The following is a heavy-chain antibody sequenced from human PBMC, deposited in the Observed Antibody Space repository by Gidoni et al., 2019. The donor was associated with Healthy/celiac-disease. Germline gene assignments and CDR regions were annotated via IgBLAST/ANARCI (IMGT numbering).Heavy chain of an antibody. D-gene: IGHD6-13*01. CDR3: AKNLWWGIAAAATENFDY. CDR1: CGNFTSYA. V-gene: IGHV3-23*01. Sequence: EGQLLEAGGGLVQPGGSLRLSCAASCGNFTSYAMGWVRQAPGEGLGGVSAISGSGGSTYYADSVKGRFTISRDNSKNTLYLQMNSLRAEDTAVYYCAKNLWWGIAAAATENFDYWGQGTLVTVSS. CDR2: ISGSGGST. J-gene: IGHJ4*02.